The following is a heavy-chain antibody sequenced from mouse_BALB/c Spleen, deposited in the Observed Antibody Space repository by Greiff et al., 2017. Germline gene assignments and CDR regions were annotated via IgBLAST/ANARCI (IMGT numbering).Heavy chain of an antibody. CDR1: GFTFSSFG. J-gene: IGHJ3*01. V-gene: IGHV5-17*02. CDR2: ISSGSSTI. CDR3: ARPGFSWFAY. Sequence: EVQGVESGGGLVQPGGSRKLSCAASGFTFSSFGMHWVRQAPEKGLEWVAYISSGSSTIYYADTVKGRFTISRDNPKNTLFLQMTSLRSEDTAMYYCARPGFSWFAYWGQGTLVTVSA.